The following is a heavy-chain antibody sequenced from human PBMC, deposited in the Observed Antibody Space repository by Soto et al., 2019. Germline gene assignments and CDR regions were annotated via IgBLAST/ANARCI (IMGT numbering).Heavy chain of an antibody. V-gene: IGHV3-74*01. CDR1: GFTFTNYW. J-gene: IGHJ4*02. CDR3: GRDRGGNPYAGFDY. Sequence: RRLSCATSGFTFTNYWMHWVRQVPGKGLQWLSRINSDGSIIDYADSVKDRFTISRDNAKNTLYLQMDSLRAEDTAVFYCGRDRGGNPYAGFDYWGQGTLVTVSS. CDR2: INSDGSII. D-gene: IGHD2-15*01.